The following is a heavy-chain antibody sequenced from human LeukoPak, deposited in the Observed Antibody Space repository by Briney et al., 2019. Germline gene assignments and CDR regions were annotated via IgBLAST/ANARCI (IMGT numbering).Heavy chain of an antibody. V-gene: IGHV3-30*18. Sequence: GGSLRLSCAASGFTFSSYAMSWVRQAPGKGLEWVAVISYDGSNKYYADSVKGRFTISRGNSKNTLYLQMNSLRAEDTAVYYCAKEGASAFDYWGQGTLVTVSS. D-gene: IGHD1-26*01. CDR1: GFTFSSYA. CDR3: AKEGASAFDY. J-gene: IGHJ4*02. CDR2: ISYDGSNK.